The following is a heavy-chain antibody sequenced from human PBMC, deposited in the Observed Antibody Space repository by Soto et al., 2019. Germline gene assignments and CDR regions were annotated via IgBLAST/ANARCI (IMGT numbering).Heavy chain of an antibody. D-gene: IGHD5-18*01. CDR2: IYYSGST. Sequence: PSETLSLTCTVSGGSISSGGYYWSWIRQHPGKGLEWIGYIYYSGSTNYNPSLKSRVTISVDRSKNQFSLRLSSVTAADTAVYYCARDPDRYGYHYNGMDVWGQGTTVTVSS. V-gene: IGHV4-61*08. J-gene: IGHJ6*02. CDR1: GGSISSGGYY. CDR3: ARDPDRYGYHYNGMDV.